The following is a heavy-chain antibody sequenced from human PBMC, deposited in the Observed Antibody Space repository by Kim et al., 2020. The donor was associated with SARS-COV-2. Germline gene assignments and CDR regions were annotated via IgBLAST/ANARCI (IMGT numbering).Heavy chain of an antibody. CDR1: GGSISSSSYY. V-gene: IGHV4-39*07. D-gene: IGHD3-16*01. CDR3: ARDLGGVEAARFDP. CDR2: IYYSGST. J-gene: IGHJ5*02. Sequence: SETLSLTCTVSGGSISSSSYYWGWIRQPPGKGLEWIGSIYYSGSTYYNPSLKSRVTISVDTSKNQFSLKLSSVTAADTAVYYCARDLGGVEAARFDPWGQGTLVTVSS.